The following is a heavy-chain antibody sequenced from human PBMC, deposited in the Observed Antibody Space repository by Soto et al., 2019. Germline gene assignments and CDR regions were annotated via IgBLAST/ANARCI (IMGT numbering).Heavy chain of an antibody. Sequence: SVKVSCKDSGYTFTSYDINWVRQATGQGLEWMGWMNPNSGNTGYAQKFQGRVTMTRNTSISTAYMELSSLRVEDTAVYYCAKGPDGSGYYHNWFDSWGQGTLVTVSS. CDR1: GYTFTSYD. J-gene: IGHJ5*01. CDR2: MNPNSGNT. CDR3: AKGPDGSGYYHNWFDS. D-gene: IGHD3-22*01. V-gene: IGHV1-8*01.